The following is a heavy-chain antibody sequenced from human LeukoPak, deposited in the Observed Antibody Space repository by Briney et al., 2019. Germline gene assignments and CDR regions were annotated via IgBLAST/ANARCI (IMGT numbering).Heavy chain of an antibody. V-gene: IGHV1-69*10. Sequence: SVTVSCKASGGTFSDYALNWVRQAPGQGLEWMGVFIPILGTANSTQKFQDRVTITADISTNTVYMELSSLRSEDTAVYFCAGIPVFGVVLHQEPVWGKGPTVTVSS. CDR3: AGIPVFGVVLHQEPV. J-gene: IGHJ6*04. CDR2: FIPILGTA. CDR1: GGTFSDYA. D-gene: IGHD3-3*01.